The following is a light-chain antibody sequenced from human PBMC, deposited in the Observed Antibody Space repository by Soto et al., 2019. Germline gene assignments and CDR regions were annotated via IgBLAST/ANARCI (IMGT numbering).Light chain of an antibody. V-gene: IGLV2-14*03. CDR1: RSDVGGYNY. CDR3: TSYSSTSSVV. Sequence: QSALTQPASVSGSPGQSITIPCTGTRSDVGGYNYVSWYQQHPDKAPKLIIYDVTSRPSGVSDRFSGSKSGNTASLTISGLRAEDEGDYHCTSYSSTSSVVFGGGTKLTVL. CDR2: DVT. J-gene: IGLJ2*01.